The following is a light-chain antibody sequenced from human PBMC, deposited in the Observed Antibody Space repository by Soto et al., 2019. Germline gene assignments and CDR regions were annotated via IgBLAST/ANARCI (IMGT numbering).Light chain of an antibody. J-gene: IGKJ3*01. CDR2: EAS. CDR3: QQSYGSPPFT. V-gene: IGKV1-12*01. Sequence: DIQMTQSPSSVSASVGDRVTITCRASQDISSWLAWYQQKPGKAPNLLVYEASTLESGVPSRFSGSGSGTDFTLTISSLQPEDSATYYCQQSYGSPPFTFGPGTRVDI. CDR1: QDISSW.